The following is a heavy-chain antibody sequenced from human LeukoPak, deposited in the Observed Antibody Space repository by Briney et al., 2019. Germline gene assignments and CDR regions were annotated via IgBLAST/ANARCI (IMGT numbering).Heavy chain of an antibody. Sequence: GRSLRLSCAASGFTFSSYDMHWVRQAPGKGLEWVTLISYDGSNKYYEDSVKGRFTISRDNSKNTLYLQMNSLRAEDTAVYYCAKDRHYSSNVFDYWGQGTMVTVSS. CDR1: GFTFSSYD. V-gene: IGHV3-30*18. CDR3: AKDRHYSSNVFDY. D-gene: IGHD4/OR15-4a*01. J-gene: IGHJ4*02. CDR2: ISYDGSNK.